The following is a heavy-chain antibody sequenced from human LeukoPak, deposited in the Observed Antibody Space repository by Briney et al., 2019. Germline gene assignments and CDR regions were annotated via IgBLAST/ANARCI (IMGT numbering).Heavy chain of an antibody. J-gene: IGHJ6*03. D-gene: IGHD3-10*01. Sequence: ASVKVSCKASGYTFTGYYMHWVRQAPGQGLEWMGWINPNSGGTNYAQKFQGRVTMTRDTSISTAYMELSSLRSEDTAVYYCARGGHGSGSYDYYYYMDVWGKGTTVTISS. CDR2: INPNSGGT. CDR3: ARGGHGSGSYDYYYYMDV. CDR1: GYTFTGYY. V-gene: IGHV1-2*02.